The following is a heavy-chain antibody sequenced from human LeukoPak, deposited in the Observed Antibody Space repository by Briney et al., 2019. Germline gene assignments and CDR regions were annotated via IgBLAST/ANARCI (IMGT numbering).Heavy chain of an antibody. J-gene: IGHJ5*02. D-gene: IGHD3-22*01. CDR1: GFSLSSYW. Sequence: PGGSLRLSCAASGFSLSSYWMHWVRQSPGKGLVWVSCINSDGSTTSYADSVKGRFTISRDNAKNTLNLQMNSLRAEDTAVYYCARDLGQYYDTSDNWFDPWGQGTLVTVSS. CDR2: INSDGSTT. CDR3: ARDLGQYYDTSDNWFDP. V-gene: IGHV3-74*01.